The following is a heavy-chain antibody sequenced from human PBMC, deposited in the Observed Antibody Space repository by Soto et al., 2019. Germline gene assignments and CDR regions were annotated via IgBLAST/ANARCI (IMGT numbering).Heavy chain of an antibody. CDR3: AREKDGSTIFYGMDV. J-gene: IGHJ6*02. D-gene: IGHD3-9*01. CDR1: GYTFTSYA. CDR2: INAGNGNT. Sequence: QVQLVQSGAEVKKPGASVKVSCKASGYTFTSYAMHWVRQAPGQRLEWMGWINAGNGNTKYSQKFQGRVTITRDTSASTAYMELSSLRFEVTAVYYCAREKDGSTIFYGMDVWGQGTTVTVSS. V-gene: IGHV1-3*01.